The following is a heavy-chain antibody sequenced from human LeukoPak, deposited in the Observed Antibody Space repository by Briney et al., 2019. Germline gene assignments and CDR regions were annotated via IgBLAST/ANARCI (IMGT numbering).Heavy chain of an antibody. CDR3: AGPLNGMDV. V-gene: IGHV4-39*01. CDR2: IYYSGST. CDR1: GGSISSSSYC. D-gene: IGHD3-9*01. J-gene: IGHJ6*02. Sequence: SETLSLTCTVSGGSISSSSYCWGWIRQPPGKGLEWIGSIYYSGSTYYNPSLKSRVTISVDTSKNQFSLKLSSVTAADTAVYYCAGPLNGMDVWGQGTTVTVSS.